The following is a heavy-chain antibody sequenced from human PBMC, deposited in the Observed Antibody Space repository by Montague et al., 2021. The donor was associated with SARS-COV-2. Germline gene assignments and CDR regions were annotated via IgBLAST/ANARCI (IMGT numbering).Heavy chain of an antibody. J-gene: IGHJ3*02. CDR3: ARLESTRGVIIGGAFHI. V-gene: IGHV4-39*01. CDR2: IYYSGSA. Sequence: SETLSLTCSVSGGSISNGSYPWSWIRQPPGKGLEWIGTIYYSGSAYYNPSLKSRVTISVDTSKDQFSLKLNSVTATDTAVYYCARLESTRGVIIGGAFHIWGQGTKVTVSS. D-gene: IGHD3-10*01. CDR1: GGSISNGSYP.